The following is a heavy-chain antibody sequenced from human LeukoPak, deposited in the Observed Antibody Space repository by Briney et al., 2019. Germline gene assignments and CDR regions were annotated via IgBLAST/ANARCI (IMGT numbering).Heavy chain of an antibody. CDR2: INPNSGGT. Sequence: ASVKVSCKASGYTFTGYYMHWVRQAPGQGLEWMGWINPNSGGTNYAQKFQGWVTMTRDTSISTAYIELSRLRSDDTAVYYCAREREQPPIYYYGMDVWGQGTTVTVSS. D-gene: IGHD1-26*01. CDR3: AREREQPPIYYYGMDV. CDR1: GYTFTGYY. J-gene: IGHJ6*02. V-gene: IGHV1-2*04.